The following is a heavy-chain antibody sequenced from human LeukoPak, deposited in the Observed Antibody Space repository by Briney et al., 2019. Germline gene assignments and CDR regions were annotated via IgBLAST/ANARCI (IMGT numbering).Heavy chain of an antibody. CDR1: GYTFTIYG. CDR3: ARAGGNGDY. CDR2: ISAYNGNT. D-gene: IGHD4-23*01. V-gene: IGHV1-18*01. J-gene: IGHJ4*02. Sequence: GASVTVSFTSSGYTFTIYGISWVRQAPGQGLEWMGWISAYNGNTNYAQKLQGRVTMTTDTSTSTAYMGLRSLRSDDTAVYYCARAGGNGDYWGQGTLVTVSS.